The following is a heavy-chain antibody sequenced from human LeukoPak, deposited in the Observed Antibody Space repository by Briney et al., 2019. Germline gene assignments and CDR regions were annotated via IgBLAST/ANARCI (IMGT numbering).Heavy chain of an antibody. J-gene: IGHJ4*02. V-gene: IGHV1-69*13. CDR2: IIPIFGTA. CDR1: GGTFISYA. D-gene: IGHD6-19*01. Sequence: SVKVSCKASGGTFISYAISWVRQAPGQGLEWMGGIIPIFGTANYAQEFQGRVTITADESTSTAYMELSSLRSVDTAVYYCARGKAVADQFDYWGQGTLVTVSS. CDR3: ARGKAVADQFDY.